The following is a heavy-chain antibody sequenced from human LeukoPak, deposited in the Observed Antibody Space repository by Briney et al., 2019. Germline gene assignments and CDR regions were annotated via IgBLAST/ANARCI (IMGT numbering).Heavy chain of an antibody. CDR2: ISAYNGNT. CDR3: ARGHFDWLFTAFDY. Sequence: GASVKVSCKDSVYTFTSYGISWVRQAPGQGLEWMGWISAYNGNTNYAQKLQGRVTMTTDTSTSTAYMELRSLRSDDTAVYYCARGHFDWLFTAFDYWGQGTLVTVSS. CDR1: VYTFTSYG. J-gene: IGHJ4*02. V-gene: IGHV1-18*01. D-gene: IGHD3-9*01.